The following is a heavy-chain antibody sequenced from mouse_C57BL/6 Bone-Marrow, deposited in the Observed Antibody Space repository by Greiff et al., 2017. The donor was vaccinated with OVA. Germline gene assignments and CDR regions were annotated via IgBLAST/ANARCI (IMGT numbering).Heavy chain of an antibody. D-gene: IGHD2-10*02. CDR1: GYTFTSYW. Sequence: VQLQQPGAELVMPGASVKLSCKASGYTFTSYWMHWVKQRPGQGLEWIGELDPSDSYTNYNQKFKGKSTLTVDKSSSTAYMQLSSLTSEDSAVYYCARDEVWYRFDDWGQGTTLTVSS. V-gene: IGHV1-69*01. J-gene: IGHJ2*01. CDR3: ARDEVWYRFDD. CDR2: LDPSDSYT.